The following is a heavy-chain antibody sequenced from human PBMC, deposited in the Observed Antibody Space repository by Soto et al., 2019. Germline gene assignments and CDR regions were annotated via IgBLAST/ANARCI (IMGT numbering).Heavy chain of an antibody. CDR1: GGTFSSYA. J-gene: IGHJ4*02. CDR3: ASRRGYSYGYLDY. V-gene: IGHV1-69*13. D-gene: IGHD5-18*01. CDR2: IIPIFGTA. Sequence: SVKVSCKASGGTFSSYAISWVRQAPGQGLEWMGGIIPIFGTANYAQKFQGRVTITADESTSTAYMELSSLRSEDTAVYYCASRRGYSYGYLDYWGQGTLVTRLL.